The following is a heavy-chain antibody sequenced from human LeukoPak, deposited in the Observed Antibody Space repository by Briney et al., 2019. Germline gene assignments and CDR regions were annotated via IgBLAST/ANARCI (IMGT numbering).Heavy chain of an antibody. J-gene: IGHJ3*02. CDR3: ARPKMTTVTAGAFDI. Sequence: SETLSLTCAVYGGSFSGYYWSWIRHPPGKGLEWIGEINHSGSTNYNPSLKTRVTISVDTSKNQFSLKLSSVTSADTAVYYCARPKMTTVTAGAFDIWGQGTMVTVSS. CDR2: INHSGST. D-gene: IGHD4-17*01. V-gene: IGHV4-34*01. CDR1: GGSFSGYY.